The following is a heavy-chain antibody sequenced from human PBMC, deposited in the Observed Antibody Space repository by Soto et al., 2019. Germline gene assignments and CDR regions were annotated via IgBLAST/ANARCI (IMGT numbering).Heavy chain of an antibody. D-gene: IGHD3-3*01. CDR2: ISYTGST. V-gene: IGHV4-59*01. CDR3: ERVEANAYWSGYYEY. J-gene: IGHJ4*02. CDR1: GGSISNYH. Sequence: PSETLSLTYSVSGGSISNYHWSWILQQQGKGLEWIGYISYTGSTNYSPSPKSRVTMLLATSKKQFSLKLSSVTAADTAVYYCERVEANAYWSGYYEYWGQGTLVTVSS.